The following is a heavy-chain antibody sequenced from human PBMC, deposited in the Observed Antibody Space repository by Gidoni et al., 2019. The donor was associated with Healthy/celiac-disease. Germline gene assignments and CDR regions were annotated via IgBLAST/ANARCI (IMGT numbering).Heavy chain of an antibody. CDR1: GASFSSYP. CDR2: ITPIFGTA. Sequence: QVQLVQSGSELQKPGSSVKVSCKASGASFSSYPISWVRQAPGQGLEWMVGITPIFGTANYAQKFQGRVTITADESTSTAYMELSSLRSEDTAVYYCARGRRYSSSWYYYYYGMDVWGQGTTVTVSS. V-gene: IGHV1-69*01. CDR3: ARGRRYSSSWYYYYYGMDV. D-gene: IGHD6-13*01. J-gene: IGHJ6*02.